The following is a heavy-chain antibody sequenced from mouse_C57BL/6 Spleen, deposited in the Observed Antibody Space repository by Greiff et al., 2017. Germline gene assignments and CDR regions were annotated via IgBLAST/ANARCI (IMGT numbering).Heavy chain of an antibody. CDR1: GYTFTSYW. CDR3: ARLGQLRLRIFDY. CDR2: IDPSDSET. D-gene: IGHD3-2*02. J-gene: IGHJ2*01. V-gene: IGHV1-52*01. Sequence: QVQLQQPGAELVRPGSSVKLSCKASGYTFTSYWMHWVKQRPIQGLEWIGNIDPSDSETHYNQKFKDKATLTVDKSSSTAYMQLSSLTSEDSAVYYCARLGQLRLRIFDYWGQGTTLTVSS.